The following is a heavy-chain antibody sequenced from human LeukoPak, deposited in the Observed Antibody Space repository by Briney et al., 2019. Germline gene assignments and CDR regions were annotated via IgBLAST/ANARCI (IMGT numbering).Heavy chain of an antibody. Sequence: ASVKVSCKASGYTFTSYGISWVLQAPGQGLEWMGWISAYNGNTNYAQKVQGRVTMTTDTSTSTAYMELRSLRSDDTAVYYCARESTMVGGVQKHYFDYWGQGTLVTVSS. J-gene: IGHJ4*02. D-gene: IGHD3-10*01. CDR1: GYTFTSYG. V-gene: IGHV1-18*01. CDR3: ARESTMVGGVQKHYFDY. CDR2: ISAYNGNT.